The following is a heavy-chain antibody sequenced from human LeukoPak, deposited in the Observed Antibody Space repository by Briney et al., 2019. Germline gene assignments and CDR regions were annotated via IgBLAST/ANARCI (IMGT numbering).Heavy chain of an antibody. CDR2: INPSGGST. CDR3: ARDHGIAVAGTSYYYGMDV. Sequence: ASVKVSCKASGYTFTSYYMHWVRQAPGQGLEWMGIINPSGGSTSYAQKFQGRVTMTRDTSTSTVYMELSSLRSEDTAVYYCARDHGIAVAGTSYYYGMDVWGQGTTVTVSS. V-gene: IGHV1-46*01. J-gene: IGHJ6*02. CDR1: GYTFTSYY. D-gene: IGHD6-19*01.